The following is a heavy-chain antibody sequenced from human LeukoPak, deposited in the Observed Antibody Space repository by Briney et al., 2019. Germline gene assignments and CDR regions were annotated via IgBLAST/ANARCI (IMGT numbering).Heavy chain of an antibody. V-gene: IGHV1-2*02. J-gene: IGHJ4*02. D-gene: IGHD2-15*01. Sequence: ASVKVSCKASGYTYTGYYMHWVRQAPGQGLEWMGWINPNSGGTKYAQKFQGRVTMTSDASISTAYMELSSLRSDDTAVYYCASRPDQHLLYYFDYWGQGALVTVSS. CDR1: GYTYTGYY. CDR2: INPNSGGT. CDR3: ASRPDQHLLYYFDY.